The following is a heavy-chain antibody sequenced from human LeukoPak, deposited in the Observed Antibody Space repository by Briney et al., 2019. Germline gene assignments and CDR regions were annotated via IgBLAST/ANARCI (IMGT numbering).Heavy chain of an antibody. CDR1: GYTFTSYD. J-gene: IGHJ4*02. V-gene: IGHV1-2*04. CDR3: AREGDDSSGFDY. CDR2: INPNSGGT. D-gene: IGHD3-22*01. Sequence: ASVKVSCKASGYTFTSYDINWVRQATGQGLEWMGWINPNSGGTNYAQKFQGWVTMTRDTSISTAYMELSRLRSDDTAVYYCAREGDDSSGFDYWGQGTLVTVSS.